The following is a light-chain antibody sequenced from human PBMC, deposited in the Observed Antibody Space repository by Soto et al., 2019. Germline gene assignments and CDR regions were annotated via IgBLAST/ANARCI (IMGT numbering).Light chain of an antibody. CDR3: QHRNNCSPT. CDR2: DAS. V-gene: IGKV1-5*01. Sequence: DIQLTQSPSSLSASVGDRVTITCRASQSISIRLAWYQQKPGTAPKFLISDASSLESGVPSRFSGSRSGREFTLTISSMQPDDYSANYCQHRNNCSPTFGQGTKVDIK. CDR1: QSISIR. J-gene: IGKJ1*01.